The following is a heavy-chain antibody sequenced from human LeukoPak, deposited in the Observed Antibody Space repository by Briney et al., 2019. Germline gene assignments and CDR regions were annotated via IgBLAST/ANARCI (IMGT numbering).Heavy chain of an antibody. D-gene: IGHD3-3*01. Sequence: PPGGSLRLSCAASGFTFSSYWMHWVRQAPGKGLVWVSRINSDGSSTSYADSVKGRFTISRDNAKNTLYLQMNSLRAEDTAVYYCGVTHYDFWYDYWGQGTLVTVSS. CDR2: INSDGSST. CDR3: GVTHYDFWYDY. V-gene: IGHV3-74*01. CDR1: GFTFSSYW. J-gene: IGHJ4*02.